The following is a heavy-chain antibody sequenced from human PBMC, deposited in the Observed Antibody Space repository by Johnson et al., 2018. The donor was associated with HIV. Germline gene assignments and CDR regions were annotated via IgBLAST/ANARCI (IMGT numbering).Heavy chain of an antibody. V-gene: IGHV3-23*04. J-gene: IGHJ3*01. D-gene: IGHD2-21*01. CDR2: ISGSGGST. Sequence: VQLVESGGSAVRPGGSLRLSCTASGFTFDDYGMSWVRQPPGKGLEWVSAISGSGGSTYYADSVRGRFTISRDNAKYTVDLQMNSLRVEDTAVYYCAKVDCGGDTCAGYDPFDLWGQGTLVTVSS. CDR3: AKVDCGGDTCAGYDPFDL. CDR1: GFTFDDYG.